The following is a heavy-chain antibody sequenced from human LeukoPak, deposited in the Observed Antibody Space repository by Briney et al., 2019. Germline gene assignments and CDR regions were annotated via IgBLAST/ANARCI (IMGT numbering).Heavy chain of an antibody. CDR3: ASSALGSGRDYYYYGMDV. Sequence: PSETLSLTCTVSGGSISSYYWSWIRQPAGKGLEWIGRIYTSGSTNYNPSLKSRVTMSVDTSKNQFSLKLSSVTAADTAVYYCASSALGSGRDYYYYGMDVWGQGTTATVSS. CDR1: GGSISSYY. D-gene: IGHD1-26*01. J-gene: IGHJ6*02. CDR2: IYTSGST. V-gene: IGHV4-4*07.